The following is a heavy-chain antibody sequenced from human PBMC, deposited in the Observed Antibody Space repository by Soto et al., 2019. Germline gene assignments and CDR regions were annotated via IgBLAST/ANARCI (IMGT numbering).Heavy chain of an antibody. V-gene: IGHV3-21*02. CDR1: FSMYS. J-gene: IGHJ5*02. CDR3: TRDQGGSYDSWFDP. CDR2: ISSGSDFI. Sequence: EVQVVESGGGLVKPGGSLRLSCNFYFSMYSMDWVRQAPGKGLEWVASISSGSDFIKYADSVKGRFTISRDNTKNSVSLQMSSLRVEDTAMYYCTRDQGGSYDSWFDPWGRGTLVTVSS. D-gene: IGHD1-26*01.